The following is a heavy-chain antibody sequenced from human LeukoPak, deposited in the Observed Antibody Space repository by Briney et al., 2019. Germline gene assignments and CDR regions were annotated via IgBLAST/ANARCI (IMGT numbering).Heavy chain of an antibody. J-gene: IGHJ4*02. CDR3: AKEGYSSTWNADFDF. CDR2: ISGNSGTT. CDR1: GFTFSSYA. V-gene: IGHV3-23*01. D-gene: IGHD6-13*01. Sequence: GGSLRLSCAASGFTFSSYAMSWVRQAPGKGLEWLSAISGNSGTTYYADSVKGRFTISRDNSKNTLYLQMNSLRAEDTAVYYCAKEGYSSTWNADFDFGGQGTLVTVSS.